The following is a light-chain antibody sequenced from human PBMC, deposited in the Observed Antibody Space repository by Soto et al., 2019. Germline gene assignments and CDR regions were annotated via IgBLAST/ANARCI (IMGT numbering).Light chain of an antibody. CDR2: DAS. CDR3: QQHSHWPPWT. J-gene: IGKJ1*01. CDR1: QSVRSN. Sequence: EKVMTQSPATLSVSPGERATLSCRASQSVRSNLAWYQQKPGQPPRLLIYDASTRATRIPSRFSGSGSGTEFTLTISSLQSEDFAVYYCQQHSHWPPWTFGQGTRVEIQ. V-gene: IGKV3-15*01.